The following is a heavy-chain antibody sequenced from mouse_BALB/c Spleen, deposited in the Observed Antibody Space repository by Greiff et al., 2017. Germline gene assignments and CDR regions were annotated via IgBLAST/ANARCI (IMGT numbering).Heavy chain of an antibody. CDR1: GFAFSSYD. V-gene: IGHV5-12-1*01. CDR3: ARRRYDTGGYYAMDY. CDR2: ISSGGGST. J-gene: IGHJ4*01. Sequence: EVQLVESGGGLVKPGGSLKLSCAASGFAFSSYDMSWVRQTPEKRLEWVAYISSGGGSTYYPDTVKGRFTISRDNAKNTLYLQMSSLKSEDTAMYYCARRRYDTGGYYAMDYWGQGTSVTVSS. D-gene: IGHD2-14*01.